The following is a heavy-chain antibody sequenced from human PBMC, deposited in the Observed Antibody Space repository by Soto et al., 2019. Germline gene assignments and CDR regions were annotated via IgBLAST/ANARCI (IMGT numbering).Heavy chain of an antibody. J-gene: IGHJ4*02. CDR3: ARGGQWDFLSDY. Sequence: DSVKIYCKASGYTLISYGMDWVRQAPGQGLEWMGWVSAYNGNTHYEQKLQGRVTLTTDTSTSTAYMELRSLRSDDTAVYFCARGGQWDFLSDYWGQGTLVTVSS. CDR2: VSAYNGNT. V-gene: IGHV1-18*01. CDR1: GYTLISYG. D-gene: IGHD1-26*01.